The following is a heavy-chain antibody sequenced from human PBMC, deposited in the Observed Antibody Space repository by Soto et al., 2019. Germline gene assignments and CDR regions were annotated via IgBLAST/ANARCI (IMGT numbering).Heavy chain of an antibody. V-gene: IGHV3-11*03. CDR1: GFTFSDYY. CDR2: ISSSSSYT. D-gene: IGHD4-17*01. Sequence: GGSLRLSCAASGFTFSDYYMSWIRQAPGKGLEWVSYISSSSSYTNYADSVKGRFTISRDNAKNSLYLQMNSLRAEDTAVYYCARYSTVTSLFDYWGQGTLVTSPQ. J-gene: IGHJ4*02. CDR3: ARYSTVTSLFDY.